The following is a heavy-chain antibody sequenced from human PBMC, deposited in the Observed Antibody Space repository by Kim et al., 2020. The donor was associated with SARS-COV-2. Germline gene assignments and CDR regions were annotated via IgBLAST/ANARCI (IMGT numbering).Heavy chain of an antibody. CDR3: AKDSGFRARWELQNWFDP. Sequence: GGSLRLSCAASGFTFSSYGMHWVRQAPGKGLEWVAVISYDGSNKYYADSVKGRFTISRDNSKNTLYLQMNSLRAEDTAVYYCAKDSGFRARWELQNWFDPWGQGTLVTVSS. CDR1: GFTFSSYG. CDR2: ISYDGSNK. V-gene: IGHV3-30*18. J-gene: IGHJ5*02. D-gene: IGHD1-26*01.